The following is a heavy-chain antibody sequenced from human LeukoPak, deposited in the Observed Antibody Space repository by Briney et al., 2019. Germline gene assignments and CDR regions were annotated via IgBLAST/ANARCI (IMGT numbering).Heavy chain of an antibody. V-gene: IGHV1-58*02. CDR1: GFTFSSSA. CDR2: IVVGSGNT. CDR3: AAGLEAATNMIDYYYYGMDV. Sequence: SVKVSCKASGFTFSSSAMQWVRQARGQRLEWIGWIVVGSGNTNYAQKFQERVTITRDMSTSTAYMELSSLRSEVTAVYYCAAGLEAATNMIDYYYYGMDVWGQGTTVTVSS. D-gene: IGHD5-24*01. J-gene: IGHJ6*02.